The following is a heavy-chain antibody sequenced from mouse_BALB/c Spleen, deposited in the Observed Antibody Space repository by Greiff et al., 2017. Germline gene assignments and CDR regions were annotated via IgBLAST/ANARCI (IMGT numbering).Heavy chain of an antibody. CDR2: ISSGSSTI. J-gene: IGHJ2*01. CDR1: GFTFSSFG. Sequence: EVKLVESGGGLVQPGGSRKLSCAASGFTFSSFGMHWVRQAPEKGLEWVAYISSGSSTIYYADTVKGRFTISRDNPKNTLFLQMTSLRSEDTAMYYCARYTVVAEFDYWGQGTTLTVSS. CDR3: ARYTVVAEFDY. V-gene: IGHV5-17*02. D-gene: IGHD1-1*01.